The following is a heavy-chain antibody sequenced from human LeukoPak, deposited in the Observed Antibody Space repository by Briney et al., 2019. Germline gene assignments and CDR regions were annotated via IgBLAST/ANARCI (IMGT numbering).Heavy chain of an antibody. D-gene: IGHD3-16*02. CDR3: ARDTYDYVWGSYRSPGVDY. CDR1: GFTFSSYW. V-gene: IGHV3-7*01. J-gene: IGHJ4*02. CDR2: IKQDGSEK. Sequence: PGGSLRLSCAASGFTFSSYWMSWVRQAPGKGLEWVANIKQDGSEKYYVDSVKGRFTISRDNAKNSLYLQMNSLRAEDTAVYYCARDTYDYVWGSYRSPGVDYWGQGTLVTVSS.